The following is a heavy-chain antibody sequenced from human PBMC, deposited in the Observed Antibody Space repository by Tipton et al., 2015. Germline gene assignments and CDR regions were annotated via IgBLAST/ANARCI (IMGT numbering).Heavy chain of an antibody. CDR3: AKDLVSGSSPWGMAFYYHYGMDV. D-gene: IGHD6-13*01. J-gene: IGHJ6*02. V-gene: IGHV3-9*01. CDR2: INWNSGSI. CDR1: GFTFDDYA. Sequence: SLRLSCAASGFTFDDYAMHWVRQAPGKGLEWVSGINWNSGSIGYADSVKGRFTISRDNAKNSLYLQMNSLRAEDTALYYCAKDLVSGSSPWGMAFYYHYGMDVWGQGTTVTVS.